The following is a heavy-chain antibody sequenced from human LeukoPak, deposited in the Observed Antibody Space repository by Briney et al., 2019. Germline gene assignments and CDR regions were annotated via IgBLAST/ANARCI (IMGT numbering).Heavy chain of an antibody. V-gene: IGHV3-53*01. J-gene: IGHJ6*03. CDR3: ARGFRDHAYHYYYYMDV. CDR2: IFSDGST. Sequence: GGCLRLSCAASGFIVSSNYIDWVRQVPGRGLEWVSVIFSDGSTYYADSVKGRFTISRDNSKNTLYLQMNTLRVDDTAIYYCARGFRDHAYHYYYYMDVWGKGTTVTISS. D-gene: IGHD5-24*01. CDR1: GFIVSSNY.